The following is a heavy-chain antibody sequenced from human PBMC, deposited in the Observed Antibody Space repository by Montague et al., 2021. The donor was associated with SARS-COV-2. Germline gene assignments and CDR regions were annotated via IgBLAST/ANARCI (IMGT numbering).Heavy chain of an antibody. CDR3: ARGPSPPAIAAYDYGMDV. CDR1: TEAFNGYY. V-gene: IGHV4-34*01. Sequence: SETLSLTCAVYTEAFNGYYWTWIRQPPGKGLEWIGEVSHPGSAKYNPSLKSRVTISVDTSKNQFSLEVTSVTAADTAVYYCARGPSPPAIAAYDYGMDVWGQGTTVTVSS. J-gene: IGHJ6*02. CDR2: VSHPGSA. D-gene: IGHD6-6*01.